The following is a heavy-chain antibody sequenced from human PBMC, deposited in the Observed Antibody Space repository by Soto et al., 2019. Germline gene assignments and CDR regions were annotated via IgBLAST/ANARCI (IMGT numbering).Heavy chain of an antibody. J-gene: IGHJ4*02. CDR1: GYTFTRYG. D-gene: IGHD3-22*01. CDR3: ARYYYDSSGYYQLDY. Sequence: ASVKVSCKASGYTFTRYGISWVRQAPGQGLEWMGWISAYNGNTNNAQKLQGRVTMTTDTSTSTAYMELRSLRSDDTAVYYCARYYYDSSGYYQLDYWGQGTLVTVSS. CDR2: ISAYNGNT. V-gene: IGHV1-18*01.